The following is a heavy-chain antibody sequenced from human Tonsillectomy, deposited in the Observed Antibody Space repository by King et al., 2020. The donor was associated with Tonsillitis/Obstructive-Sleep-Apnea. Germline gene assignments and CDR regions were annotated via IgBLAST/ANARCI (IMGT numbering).Heavy chain of an antibody. CDR3: ASSVVQAGESLSVCIDV. J-gene: IGHJ6*03. Sequence: QLVQSGAEVKKPGSSVKVSCKASGGAFSSYAFSWVRQAPGQGLEWMGRIIPILGIANYAQKFQGRVTITAHKSTSTAYMELSSVRSEDTAMYYCASSVVQAGESLSVCIDVWGGANTDTVSS. CDR1: GGAFSSYA. CDR2: IIPILGIA. D-gene: IGHD2-15*01. V-gene: IGHV1-69*09.